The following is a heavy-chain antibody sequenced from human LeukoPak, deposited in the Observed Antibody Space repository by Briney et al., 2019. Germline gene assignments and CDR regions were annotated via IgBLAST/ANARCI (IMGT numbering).Heavy chain of an antibody. D-gene: IGHD3-10*01. CDR1: GSSISSYY. CDR2: VYYSGST. Sequence: SETLSLTCTVSGSSISSYYWSWLRQPPGKGLEWIGYVYYSGSTNYNPSLKSRVTISVDTSKNQFSLKLRSVTAADTAVYYCARKYGSGTYAYFDFWGQGTLVTVSS. V-gene: IGHV4-59*08. CDR3: ARKYGSGTYAYFDF. J-gene: IGHJ4*02.